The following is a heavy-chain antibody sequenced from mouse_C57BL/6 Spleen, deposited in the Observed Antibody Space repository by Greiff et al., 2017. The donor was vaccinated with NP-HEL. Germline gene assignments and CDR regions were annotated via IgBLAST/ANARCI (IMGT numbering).Heavy chain of an antibody. D-gene: IGHD1-1*01. J-gene: IGHJ4*01. Sequence: QVTLKESGPGILQPSQTLSLTCSFSGFSLSTFGMGVGWIRQPSGKGLEWLAHIWWDDDKYYNPALKSRLIISKDTSKNQLFLQIANVYTADTATYYCARAYGSSLYYYAMDYWGQGTSVTVSS. CDR2: IWWDDDK. CDR3: ARAYGSSLYYYAMDY. CDR1: GFSLSTFGMG. V-gene: IGHV8-8*01.